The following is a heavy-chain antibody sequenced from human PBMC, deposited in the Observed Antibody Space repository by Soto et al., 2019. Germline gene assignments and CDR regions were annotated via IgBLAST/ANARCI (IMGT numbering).Heavy chain of an antibody. J-gene: IGHJ2*01. CDR3: AGDEPREGYFDL. V-gene: IGHV3-33*01. Sequence: QVQLVESGGGVVQPGRSLRLSCAASGFTFSNYGMHWVRQAPGKGLEWVAVIWYDGSNKYYADSVKGQFTISRDNAKNRLYLQMNGLRAEDTAVCYCAGDEPREGYFDLWGRGTLVTVAS. CDR2: IWYDGSNK. CDR1: GFTFSNYG.